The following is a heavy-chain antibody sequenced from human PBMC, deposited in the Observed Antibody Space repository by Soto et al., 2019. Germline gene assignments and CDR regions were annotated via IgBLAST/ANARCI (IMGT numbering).Heavy chain of an antibody. V-gene: IGHV1-69*13. Sequence: SVKVSCKASGGTFGSYAISWVRQAPGQGLEWMGGIIPIFGTANYAQKFQGRVTITADESTSTAYMELSSLRSEDTAVYYCARHKRSYYARTGYPYDAFDIWGQGTMLIVSS. D-gene: IGHD3-22*01. CDR3: ARHKRSYYARTGYPYDAFDI. J-gene: IGHJ3*02. CDR2: IIPIFGTA. CDR1: GGTFGSYA.